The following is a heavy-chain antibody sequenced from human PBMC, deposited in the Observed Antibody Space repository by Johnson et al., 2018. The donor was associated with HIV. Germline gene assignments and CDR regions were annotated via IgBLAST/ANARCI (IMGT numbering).Heavy chain of an antibody. CDR2: IKWSGGST. D-gene: IGHD4-17*01. V-gene: IGHV3-20*04. CDR3: AKDRMYDYGDYGGAFDI. Sequence: VNLVESGGGLVQPGGSLRLSCAASGFTFDDYGMSWVRQGPGKRLEWVSGIKWSGGSTGYADSVKARFMISRDNAKNSLYLQMNSLRAEDTAVYYCAKDRMYDYGDYGGAFDIWGQGTMVTVSS. J-gene: IGHJ3*02. CDR1: GFTFDDYG.